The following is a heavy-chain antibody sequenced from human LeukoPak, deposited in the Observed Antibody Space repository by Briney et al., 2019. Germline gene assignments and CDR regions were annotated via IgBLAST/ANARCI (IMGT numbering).Heavy chain of an antibody. CDR1: HDSLSSSTYY. CDR3: ARHPRVWGSFRD. Sequence: SETLSLTCTVSHDSLSSSTYYCGWIRQPPGKGLEWIGCLYYSLYTYYNPSLKSRVTISVDMSKNQFSLKVTSVTAADTAVYYCARHPRVWGSFRDWGQGTLVSVSS. V-gene: IGHV4-39*01. D-gene: IGHD3-16*02. J-gene: IGHJ4*02. CDR2: LYYSLYT.